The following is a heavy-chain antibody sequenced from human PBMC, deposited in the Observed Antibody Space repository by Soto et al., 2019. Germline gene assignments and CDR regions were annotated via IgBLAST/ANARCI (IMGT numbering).Heavy chain of an antibody. CDR2: ISSSSTTK. V-gene: IGHV3-48*01. CDR3: ASDGCGGSKCLNWFDP. D-gene: IGHD2-15*01. J-gene: IGHJ5*02. Sequence: EVQLVESGGGLVQPGGSLRLSCAASGFTFSSYSMKWVRQAPGKGLEWVSYISSSSTTKYYAHYVKGRFTIARDNAKNSLYLQMNSLRAEDTAVYYCASDGCGGSKCLNWFDPWGQGTLVTVSS. CDR1: GFTFSSYS.